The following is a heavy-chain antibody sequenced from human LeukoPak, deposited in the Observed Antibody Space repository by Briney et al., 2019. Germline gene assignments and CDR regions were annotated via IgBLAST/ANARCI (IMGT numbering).Heavy chain of an antibody. CDR3: ARVGYSSSWYYFDY. Sequence: SETLSLTCTVSGGSISSSSYYWGWIRQPPGKGLEWIGSIYYSGSTYYNPSLKSRVTISVDTSKNQFSLKLSSVTAADTAVYCCARVGYSSSWYYFDYWGQGTLVTVSS. CDR2: IYYSGST. J-gene: IGHJ4*02. D-gene: IGHD6-13*01. V-gene: IGHV4-39*07. CDR1: GGSISSSSYY.